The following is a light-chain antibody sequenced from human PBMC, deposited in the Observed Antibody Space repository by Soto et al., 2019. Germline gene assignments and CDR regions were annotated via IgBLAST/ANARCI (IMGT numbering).Light chain of an antibody. J-gene: IGKJ1*01. CDR1: QSVSSF. Sequence: EIVLTQSPATLSLSPGGRATLSCRASQSVSSFLGWYQQKPGQAPRLLIYDASNRATGIPARFSGSGSGTDFTLTISSLEPEDFAVYYCQQRSSWTFGQGTKVDIK. CDR3: QQRSSWT. V-gene: IGKV3-11*01. CDR2: DAS.